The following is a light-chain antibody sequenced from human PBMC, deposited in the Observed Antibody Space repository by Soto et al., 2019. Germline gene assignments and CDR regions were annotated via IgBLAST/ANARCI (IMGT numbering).Light chain of an antibody. Sequence: QSVLTQPPSASGTPGQRVSIYCSGSSSNIGSNYVYWYQQLPGMAPKLLIYSNNLRPSGVPDRFSGSKSGTSASLAISGLRSEDEADYYCAAWDDSLSGYVFGSGTKLTVL. CDR1: SSNIGSNY. CDR3: AAWDDSLSGYV. CDR2: SNN. J-gene: IGLJ1*01. V-gene: IGLV1-47*02.